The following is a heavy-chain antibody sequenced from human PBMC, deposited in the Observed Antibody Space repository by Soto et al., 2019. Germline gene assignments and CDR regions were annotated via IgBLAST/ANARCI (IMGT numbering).Heavy chain of an antibody. J-gene: IGHJ4*02. V-gene: IGHV3-23*01. CDR3: ARLVVGANSGQDYYFDY. CDR2: ISGSGGST. CDR1: GFTFSSYA. D-gene: IGHD1-26*01. Sequence: PGGSLRLSCAASGFTFSSYAMSWVRQAPGKGLEWVSAISGSGGSTYYADSVKGRFTISRDNSKNTLYLQMNSLRAEDTAVYYCARLVVGANSGQDYYFDYWGQGTLVTVSS.